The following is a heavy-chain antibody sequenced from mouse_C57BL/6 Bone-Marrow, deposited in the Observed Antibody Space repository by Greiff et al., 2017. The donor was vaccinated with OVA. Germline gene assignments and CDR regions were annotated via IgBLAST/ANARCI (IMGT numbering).Heavy chain of an antibody. CDR2: ITHSGET. D-gene: IGHD2-5*01. V-gene: IGHV12-3*01. J-gene: IGHJ4*01. Sequence: VQLQQSGPGLVKPSQSLFLTCSITGFPITSGYYWIWIRQSPGKPLEWMGYITHSGETFYNPSLQSPISITRETSKNQFFLQLNSVTTEDTAMYYCAGDRCDPAYYSNYGVQNYAMDYWGQGTSVTVTS. CDR3: AGDRCDPAYYSNYGVQNYAMDY. CDR1: GFPITSGYY.